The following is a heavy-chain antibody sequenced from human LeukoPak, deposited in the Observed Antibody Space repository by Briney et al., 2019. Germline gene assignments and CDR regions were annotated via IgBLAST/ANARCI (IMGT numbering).Heavy chain of an antibody. V-gene: IGHV3-21*01. Sequence: GGSLRLSCAASGFALSSYSMNWVRQAPGKGLEWVSSISSSSSYIYYADSVKGRFTISRDNAKNSLYLQMNSLRAEDTAVYYCARASRTDAFDIWGQGTMVTVSS. CDR1: GFALSSYS. J-gene: IGHJ3*02. CDR3: ARASRTDAFDI. CDR2: ISSSSSYI. D-gene: IGHD1-14*01.